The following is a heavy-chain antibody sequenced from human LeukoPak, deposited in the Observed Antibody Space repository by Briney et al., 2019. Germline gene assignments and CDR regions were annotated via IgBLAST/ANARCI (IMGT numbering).Heavy chain of an antibody. Sequence: SQTLSLTCAVSGGSISSGGYSWTWIRQPPGKGLECIGHIYYSGTTYYNPSLKSRVTISLDTSKNQFSLRLTSVTAADTAVYYCATENAYKYGFGYDYYYMDVWGKGTTVTISS. CDR1: GGSISSGGYS. CDR3: ATENAYKYGFGYDYYYMDV. CDR2: IYYSGTT. J-gene: IGHJ6*03. D-gene: IGHD3-10*01. V-gene: IGHV4-30-4*07.